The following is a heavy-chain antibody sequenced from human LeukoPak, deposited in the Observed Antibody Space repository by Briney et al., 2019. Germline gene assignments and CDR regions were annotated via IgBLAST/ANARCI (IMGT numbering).Heavy chain of an antibody. CDR1: GASISSENYY. V-gene: IGHV4-30-4*01. CDR2: ISHTGAT. D-gene: IGHD3-9*01. CDR3: ARAPQFTDDWYVSDF. Sequence: SETLSLSCTVFGASISSENYYWSWIRQPPGKGLEWIGYISHTGATYYNPSLKSRVTISRDTSNSQFSLSLTSVTAADTAVYYCARAPQFTDDWYVSDFWGQGTLVTVSS. J-gene: IGHJ4*02.